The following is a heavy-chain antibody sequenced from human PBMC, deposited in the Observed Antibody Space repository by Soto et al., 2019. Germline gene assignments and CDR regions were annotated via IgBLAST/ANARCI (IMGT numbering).Heavy chain of an antibody. V-gene: IGHV4-39*01. CDR1: GGSISSSSYY. Sequence: SETLSLTCTVSGGSISSSSYYWGWIRQPPGKGLEWIGSIYYSGSTYYNPSLKSRVTISVDTSKNQFSLKLSSVTAADTAVYYCARGNYGDYYYYFDYWGQGTLVTVSS. D-gene: IGHD4-17*01. CDR2: IYYSGST. CDR3: ARGNYGDYYYYFDY. J-gene: IGHJ4*02.